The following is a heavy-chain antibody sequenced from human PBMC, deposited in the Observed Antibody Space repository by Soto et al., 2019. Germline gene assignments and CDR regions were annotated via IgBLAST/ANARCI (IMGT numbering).Heavy chain of an antibody. Sequence: QVQLQESGPGLVKPSETLSLTCTVSDGSISRYYWSWIRQSPGKGLEWIGYIYYTGSTKYNPSLKSRVTISVDTSKNQFSVRLSSVTAADTAVYYCARNQEYSSSSFAYWGQGTLVTVSS. D-gene: IGHD6-6*01. CDR1: DGSISRYY. CDR2: IYYTGST. J-gene: IGHJ4*02. V-gene: IGHV4-59*01. CDR3: ARNQEYSSSSFAY.